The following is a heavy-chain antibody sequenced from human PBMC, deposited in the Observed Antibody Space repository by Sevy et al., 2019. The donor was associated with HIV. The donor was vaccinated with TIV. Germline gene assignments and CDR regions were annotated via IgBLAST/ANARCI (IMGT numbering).Heavy chain of an antibody. CDR3: ARDRGEILRSAFKS. CDR2: ISHDGRNYK. Sequence: GGSLRLSCAASGFTFSEYGMHWVRQAPCKGLEWVAVISHDGRNYKYNADFVKGRFTISRDNSRNTLYLQMNSLRAEDTAIYYCARDRGEILRSAFKSWGQGTLVTVSS. D-gene: IGHD3-10*01. CDR1: GFTFSEYG. V-gene: IGHV3-30*04. J-gene: IGHJ5*02.